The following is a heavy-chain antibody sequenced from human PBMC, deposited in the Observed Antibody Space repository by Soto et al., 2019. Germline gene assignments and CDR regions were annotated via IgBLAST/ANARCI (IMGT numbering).Heavy chain of an antibody. CDR2: IHSDGSST. CDR3: ARVKLGYCISTSCYHDY. Sequence: GSLRLSCAASGFTFSYYWMHWVRQAPGKGLVWVSRIHSDGSSTTYADSVKGRFTISRDNAKNSLYLQMNSLRAEDTAVYYCARVKLGYCISTSCYHDYWGQGTLVTVS. V-gene: IGHV3-74*01. J-gene: IGHJ4*02. CDR1: GFTFSYYW. D-gene: IGHD2-2*01.